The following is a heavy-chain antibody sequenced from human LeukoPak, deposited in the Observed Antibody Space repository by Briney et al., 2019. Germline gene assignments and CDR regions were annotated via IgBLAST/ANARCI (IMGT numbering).Heavy chain of an antibody. CDR2: INYSGST. CDR3: ARVSYYDLRTVDY. CDR1: GGPIISSSYY. V-gene: IGHV4-39*07. D-gene: IGHD1-26*01. Sequence: SETLSLTCTVSGGPIISSSYYWGWIRQPPGKGLEWIGSINYSGSTYYNPSLKSRVTISVDTSKNQFSLKLSSVTAADTAVYYCARVSYYDLRTVDYWGQGSLVTVSS. J-gene: IGHJ4*02.